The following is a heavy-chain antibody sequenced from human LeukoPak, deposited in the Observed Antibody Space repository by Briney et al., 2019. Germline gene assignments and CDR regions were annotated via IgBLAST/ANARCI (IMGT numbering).Heavy chain of an antibody. V-gene: IGHV4-61*03. CDR2: LYYSGNT. Sequence: LETLSLTCSVSGASVSDGSYYWSWIRQPPGKGLEWIGYLYYSGNTNYSPSLSGRVSTSIDTSKNHFSLNLTSVTAADTAVYYCARGLSTGREDYFDYWGQGTLVSVSS. CDR3: ARGLSTGREDYFDY. CDR1: GASVSDGSYY. D-gene: IGHD1-1*01. J-gene: IGHJ4*02.